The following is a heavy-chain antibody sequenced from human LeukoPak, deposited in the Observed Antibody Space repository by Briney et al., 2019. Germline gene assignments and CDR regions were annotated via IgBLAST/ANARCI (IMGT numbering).Heavy chain of an antibody. Sequence: ASVKVSCKASGYTFTGYYTHWVRQAPGQGLEWMGWINPNSGGTNYAQKFQGRVTMTRDTSISTAYMELSRLRSDDTAVYYCARVFFEPWVVPAAFDYWGQGTLVTVSS. V-gene: IGHV1-2*02. CDR1: GYTFTGYY. CDR3: ARVFFEPWVVPAAFDY. J-gene: IGHJ4*02. D-gene: IGHD2-2*01. CDR2: INPNSGGT.